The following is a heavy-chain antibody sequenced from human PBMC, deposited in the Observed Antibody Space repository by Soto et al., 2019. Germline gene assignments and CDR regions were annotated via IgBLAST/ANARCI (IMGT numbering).Heavy chain of an antibody. Sequence: ASVKVSCKASGYTFTSYDTHWVRQATGQGLEWMGWMNTHSNVTDCAQKFQGRVTLTWNTSISTAYMELSSLKFDDTAVYYCARQVVEVVETTSLWFDPWGLGTLVTVSS. CDR2: MNTHSNVT. V-gene: IGHV1-8*01. CDR3: ARQVVEVVETTSLWFDP. CDR1: GYTFTSYD. D-gene: IGHD2-15*01. J-gene: IGHJ5*02.